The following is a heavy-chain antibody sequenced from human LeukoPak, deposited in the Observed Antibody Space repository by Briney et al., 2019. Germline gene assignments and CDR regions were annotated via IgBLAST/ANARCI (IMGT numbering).Heavy chain of an antibody. J-gene: IGHJ3*02. CDR3: ARPPYYYDSSGYYYGAFDI. CDR1: GGSISSYY. CDR2: IYYSGST. V-gene: IGHV4-39*07. Sequence: SETLSLTCTVSGGSISSYYWGWIRQPPGKGLEWIGSIYYSGSTYYNPSPKSRVTISIDTSNNHFSPNLSSVTAADTAVYFCARPPYYYDSSGYYYGAFDIWGQGTMVTVSS. D-gene: IGHD3-22*01.